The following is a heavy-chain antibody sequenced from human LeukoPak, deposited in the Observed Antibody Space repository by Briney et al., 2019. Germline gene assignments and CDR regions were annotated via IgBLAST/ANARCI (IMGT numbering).Heavy chain of an antibody. J-gene: IGHJ4*02. CDR2: INPNSGRT. CDR1: GYTFTSSD. V-gene: IGHV1-8*01. CDR3: ARGRSGLAAAATYDY. Sequence: ASVKVSCKASGYTFTSSDINWVRQAAGQGLEWMGWINPNSGRTGYAQKFQGRVTMTANTSISTAYMELSSLRFDDTAVYYCARGRSGLAAAATYDYWGQGTLITVSS. D-gene: IGHD6-13*01.